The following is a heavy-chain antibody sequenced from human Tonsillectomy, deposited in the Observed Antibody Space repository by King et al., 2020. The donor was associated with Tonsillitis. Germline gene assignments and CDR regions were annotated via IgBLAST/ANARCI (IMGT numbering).Heavy chain of an antibody. V-gene: IGHV2-5*01. CDR1: GFSLNTTGVG. Sequence: TLKESGPTLVKPTQTLTLTCTFSGFSLNTTGVGVGWIRQPPGKALEWLAVIYWNDDKRYRSSLRSRLTITKDTSKNQVVLTMTNIDTVDTATYFCAHLPRSKDISPAFDPWGQGTLVTVSS. J-gene: IGHJ5*02. CDR3: AHLPRSKDISPAFDP. CDR2: IYWNDDK. D-gene: IGHD3-9*01.